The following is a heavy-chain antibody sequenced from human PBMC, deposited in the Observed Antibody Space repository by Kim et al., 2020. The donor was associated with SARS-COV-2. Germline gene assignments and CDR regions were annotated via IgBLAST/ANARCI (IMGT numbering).Heavy chain of an antibody. CDR2: INHSGST. CDR1: GGSFSGYY. D-gene: IGHD6-13*01. V-gene: IGHV4-34*01. J-gene: IGHJ4*02. Sequence: SETLSLTCAVYGGSFSGYYWSWIRQPPGKGLEWIGEINHSGSTNYNPSLKSRVTISVDTSKNQFSLKLSSVTAADTAVYYCARVGEQLVGFDYWGQGTLVTVSS. CDR3: ARVGEQLVGFDY.